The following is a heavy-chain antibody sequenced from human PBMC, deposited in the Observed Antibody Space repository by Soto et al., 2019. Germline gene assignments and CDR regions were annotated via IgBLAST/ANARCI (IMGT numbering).Heavy chain of an antibody. J-gene: IGHJ4*02. CDR2: ISGSVGTT. D-gene: IGHD6-19*01. V-gene: IGHV3-23*01. Sequence: EVQLLESGGGLVQPGGSLRLSCGASGFTFSSYAMSWVRQAPGKGLEWVSVISGSVGTTYYADSVKGRFTISRDNSKNTLYLQMNNLRAEDTAVYYCAKDHLFSGWTSGGYFDYWGQGALVTVSS. CDR1: GFTFSSYA. CDR3: AKDHLFSGWTSGGYFDY.